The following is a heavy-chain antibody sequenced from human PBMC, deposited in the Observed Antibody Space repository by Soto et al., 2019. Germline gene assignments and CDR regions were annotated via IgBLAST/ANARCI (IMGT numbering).Heavy chain of an antibody. CDR3: TKDSRHPPRRYSYSYREGDYYYYSLDV. CDR2: ISWNSLSL. V-gene: IGHV3-9*01. D-gene: IGHD5-18*01. CDR1: GFTFDDYA. Sequence: GGSLRLSCAASGFTFDDYAMHWVRQAPGKGLEWVAGISWNSLSLVYADSVRGRFTISRDNAEDSLYLQMNSLRSEDTALYYCTKDSRHPPRRYSYSYREGDYYYYSLDVWGQGTTVTVSS. J-gene: IGHJ6*02.